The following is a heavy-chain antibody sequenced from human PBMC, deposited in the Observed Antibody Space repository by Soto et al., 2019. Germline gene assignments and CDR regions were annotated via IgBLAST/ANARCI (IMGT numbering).Heavy chain of an antibody. Sequence: QVQLQQWGAGLLKPSETLSLTCAVYGGSFSGYYWSWIRQPPGKGLEWIGEINHSGSTNYNPSLKSRVTISVDTSTNQFSLKLSSVTAADTAVYYCARGGGYSSSWYNWFDPWGQGTLVTVSS. D-gene: IGHD6-13*01. V-gene: IGHV4-34*01. CDR1: GGSFSGYY. CDR3: ARGGGYSSSWYNWFDP. J-gene: IGHJ5*02. CDR2: INHSGST.